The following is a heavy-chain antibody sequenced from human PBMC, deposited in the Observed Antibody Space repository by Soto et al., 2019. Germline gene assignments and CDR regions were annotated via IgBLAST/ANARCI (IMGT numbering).Heavy chain of an antibody. V-gene: IGHV4-31*03. CDR3: ARAGRMTAVTGDYFDY. CDR1: GGSISSGGYY. D-gene: IGHD4-17*01. Sequence: SETLSLTCTVSGGSISSGGYYWSWIRQHPGKGLEWIGYIYYSGSTYYNPSLKSRVTISVDTSKNQFSLKLSSVTAADTAVYYCARAGRMTAVTGDYFDYWGQGTLVTVSS. CDR2: IYYSGST. J-gene: IGHJ4*02.